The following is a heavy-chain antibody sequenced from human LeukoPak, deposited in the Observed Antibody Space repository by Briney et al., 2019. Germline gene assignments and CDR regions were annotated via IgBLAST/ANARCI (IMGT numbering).Heavy chain of an antibody. J-gene: IGHJ4*02. V-gene: IGHV3-30*18. CDR2: ISYDGSNK. CDR1: GFTSSSYG. CDR3: AKWKYSNSGIDDY. D-gene: IGHD6-6*01. Sequence: GRSLRLSCAASGFTSSSYGMHWVRQAPGKGLEWVAVISYDGSNKYYADSVKGRFTISRDNSKYTLYLQMNSLRAEDTAVYYCAKWKYSNSGIDDYWGQGTLVTVSS.